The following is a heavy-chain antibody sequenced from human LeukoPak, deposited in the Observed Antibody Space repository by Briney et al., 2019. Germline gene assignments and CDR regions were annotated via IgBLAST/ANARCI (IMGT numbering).Heavy chain of an antibody. CDR1: GYPFTGYY. J-gene: IGHJ4*02. CDR2: INPNSGFT. Sequence: ASVKVPCKASGYPFTGYYLHWVRQAPGQGLEWMGWINPNSGFTNYAQKFQGRVTMTRDTSISTAYMELSRLRSDDTAVYYCARGGATVTTRADYWGQGTLVTVSS. D-gene: IGHD4-17*01. CDR3: ARGGATVTTRADY. V-gene: IGHV1-2*02.